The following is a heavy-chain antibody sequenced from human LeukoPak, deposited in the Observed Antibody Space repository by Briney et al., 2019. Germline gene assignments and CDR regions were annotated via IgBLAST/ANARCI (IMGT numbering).Heavy chain of an antibody. CDR1: GFTFSDHY. CDR2: IRNKANTYIT. Sequence: GGSLRLSCAASGFTFSDHYMDWVRQVPGKGLEWVSRIRNKANTYITEYAASVKGRFAISRDDSKNSVYLQPNSLKTEDTAVYYCTRVNLRTGERFFDYWGQGTLVTVSS. J-gene: IGHJ4*02. D-gene: IGHD7-27*01. V-gene: IGHV3-72*01. CDR3: TRVNLRTGERFFDY.